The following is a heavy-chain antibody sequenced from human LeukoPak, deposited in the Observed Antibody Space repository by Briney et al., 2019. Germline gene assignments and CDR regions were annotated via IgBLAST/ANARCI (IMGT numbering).Heavy chain of an antibody. V-gene: IGHV3-15*01. CDR1: GFTFSNAW. Sequence: GGSLRLSCAASGFTFSNAWMSWVRQAPGKGLEWVGRIKSKTDGGTTDYAAPVKGRFTISRDDSKNTLYLQMNSPKTEDTAVYYCTTHAEYYDILTGYQYIAPDAFDIWGQGTMDTVSS. D-gene: IGHD3-9*01. CDR2: IKSKTDGGTT. CDR3: TTHAEYYDILTGYQYIAPDAFDI. J-gene: IGHJ3*02.